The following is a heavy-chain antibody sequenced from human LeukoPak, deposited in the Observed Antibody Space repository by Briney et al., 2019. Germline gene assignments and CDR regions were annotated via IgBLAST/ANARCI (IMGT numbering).Heavy chain of an antibody. Sequence: SDTLSLTCTVSGGSISSYYWSWIRQPPGKGLEWVGYIYYSGSTNYNPSLKSRVTISVDTSKNQFSLKLSSVTAADTAVYYCARYYYYDSSGYYPFDYWGQGTLVTVSS. CDR3: ARYYYYDSSGYYPFDY. D-gene: IGHD3-22*01. CDR1: GGSISSYY. J-gene: IGHJ4*02. V-gene: IGHV4-59*07. CDR2: IYYSGST.